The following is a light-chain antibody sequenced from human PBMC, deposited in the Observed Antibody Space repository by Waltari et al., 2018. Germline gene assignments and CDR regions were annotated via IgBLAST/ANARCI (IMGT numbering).Light chain of an antibody. Sequence: QSVLTQPPSTSGTPGQRVTISCSGSSSNIGTNFVYWYQQLPGTAPKLLIFKDNHRPSGVPDRFSDSRSGTSASRAISGLRSEDEADYYCAAWDDSLSRLVFGGGTKLTVL. CDR3: AAWDDSLSRLV. CDR2: KDN. CDR1: SSNIGTNF. V-gene: IGLV1-47*01. J-gene: IGLJ3*02.